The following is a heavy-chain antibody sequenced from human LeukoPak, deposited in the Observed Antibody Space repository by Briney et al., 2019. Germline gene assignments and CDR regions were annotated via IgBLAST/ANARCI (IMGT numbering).Heavy chain of an antibody. D-gene: IGHD2-8*01. V-gene: IGHV3-33*08. CDR3: ARDQTEFRLMGGLFDN. CDR1: GFTVSSNY. J-gene: IGHJ4*02. Sequence: GGSLRLSCAASGFTVSSNYMSWVRQAPGKGLEWVAVIWYDGSKKYYIDSVKGRFTISRDDSKNTVYLQMSSLRDEDTAVYYCARDQTEFRLMGGLFDNWGQGALVTVSS. CDR2: IWYDGSKK.